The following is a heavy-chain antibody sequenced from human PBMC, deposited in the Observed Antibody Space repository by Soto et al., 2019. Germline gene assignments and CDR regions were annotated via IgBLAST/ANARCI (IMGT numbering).Heavy chain of an antibody. CDR2: INSDGSST. D-gene: IGHD3-9*01. CDR3: ASDILTGYYFPDAFDI. CDR1: GFTFSSYW. J-gene: IGHJ3*02. Sequence: PGGSLKLSCAAYGFTFSSYWMHWVRQAPGKGLVWVSRINSDGSSTSYADSVKGRFTISRDNAKNTLYLQMNSLRAEDTAVYYCASDILTGYYFPDAFDIWGPGTMVTVSS. V-gene: IGHV3-74*01.